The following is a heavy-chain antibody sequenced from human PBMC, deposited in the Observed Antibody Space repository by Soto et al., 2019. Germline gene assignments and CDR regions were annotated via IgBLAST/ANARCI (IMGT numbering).Heavy chain of an antibody. D-gene: IGHD3-3*01. Sequence: GGSLRLSCAASGFTFSSYSMNWVRQAPGKGLEWVSYISSSSSTIYYADSVKGRFTISRDNAKNSLYLQMNSLRAEDTAVYYCARVAWSGKFDYWGQGTLVTVSS. J-gene: IGHJ4*02. CDR1: GFTFSSYS. V-gene: IGHV3-48*01. CDR3: ARVAWSGKFDY. CDR2: ISSSSSTI.